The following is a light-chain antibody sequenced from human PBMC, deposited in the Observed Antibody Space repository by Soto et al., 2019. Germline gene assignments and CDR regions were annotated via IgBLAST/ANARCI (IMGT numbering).Light chain of an antibody. CDR1: QSVSSY. CDR2: DAS. V-gene: IGKV3-11*01. Sequence: EIVLTQSPATLSLSPGERATLSCSASQSVSSYLAWYQQKPGQAPRLLIYDASNRATGIPARFSGSGSGTDFTLTISSLEPEDFAVHYCQQRSNWPRITFGPGTKVDIK. CDR3: QQRSNWPRIT. J-gene: IGKJ3*01.